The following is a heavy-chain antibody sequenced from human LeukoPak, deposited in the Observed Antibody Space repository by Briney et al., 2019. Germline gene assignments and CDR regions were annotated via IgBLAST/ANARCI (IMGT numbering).Heavy chain of an antibody. CDR3: ARDGVLADVVVPAAIPDWFDP. V-gene: IGHV1-69*13. J-gene: IGHJ5*02. Sequence: ASVKVSCKASGGTFSSYAISWVRQAPGQGLEWMGGIIPIFGTANYAQKFQGRVTITADESTSTAYMELSSLRSEDTAVYYCARDGVLADVVVPAAIPDWFDPWGQGTLVTVSS. CDR2: IIPIFGTA. D-gene: IGHD2-2*02. CDR1: GGTFSSYA.